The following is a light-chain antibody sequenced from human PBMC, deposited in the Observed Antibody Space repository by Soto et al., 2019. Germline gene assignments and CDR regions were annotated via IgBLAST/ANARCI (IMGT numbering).Light chain of an antibody. Sequence: EIVLVQTPGTLSLSPGERATLSCRASQSLAGNYLAWYQQKPGQAPRLVIDGASTRATGTPDRFSGSGSGTDFTLTISRLEPEEFAVYYCQQYGTSPPLTFGGGTKVEIK. J-gene: IGKJ4*01. CDR2: GAS. CDR1: QSLAGNY. V-gene: IGKV3-20*01. CDR3: QQYGTSPPLT.